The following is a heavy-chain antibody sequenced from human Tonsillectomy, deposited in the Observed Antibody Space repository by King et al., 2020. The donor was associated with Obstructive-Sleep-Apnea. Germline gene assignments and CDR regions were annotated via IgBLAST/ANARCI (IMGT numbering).Heavy chain of an antibody. J-gene: IGHJ6*02. CDR1: RFTFSSYG. Sequence: VQLVESGGGVVQPGRSLRLSCAASRFTFSSYGMHWVRQAPGKGLEWVAVISYDGSNKYYADSVKGRFTISRDNSRNTLYLQMNSLRAEDTAMYYCAREYCSSTSCYARGIAHGMDVWGQGTTVTVSS. V-gene: IGHV3-30-3*01. CDR3: AREYCSSTSCYARGIAHGMDV. D-gene: IGHD2-2*01. CDR2: ISYDGSNK.